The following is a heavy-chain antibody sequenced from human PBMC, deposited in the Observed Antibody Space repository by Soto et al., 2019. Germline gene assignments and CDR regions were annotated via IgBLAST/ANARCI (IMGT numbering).Heavy chain of an antibody. CDR3: ASMARYDYGDPATFDY. CDR1: GYTFTSYY. D-gene: IGHD4-17*01. J-gene: IGHJ4*02. V-gene: IGHV1-46*01. Sequence: ASVKVSCKASGYTFTSYYMHWVRQAPGQGLEWMGIINPSGGSTSYAQKFQGRVTMTRDTSTSTVYMELSSLRSEDTAVYYCASMARYDYGDPATFDYWGQGTLVTVSS. CDR2: INPSGGST.